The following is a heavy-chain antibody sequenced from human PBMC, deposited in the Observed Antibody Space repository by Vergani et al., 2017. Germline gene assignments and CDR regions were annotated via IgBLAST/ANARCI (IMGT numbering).Heavy chain of an antibody. CDR1: GFSLDTSGVG. V-gene: IGHV2-5*01. D-gene: IGHD3-10*01. CDR3: AHKPVPXLWFGELWDYFYY. J-gene: IGHJ4*02. CDR2: IYWNDER. Sequence: QITLKESGPTLVKPTQTLSLTCTVSGFSLDTSGVGVAWIRQPPGKALECLGLIYWNDERRYSPSLSGRFTIIRDTSKNEVVLTMTNMDPADTATYYCAHKPVPXLWFGELWDYFYYWGQGTLVTVSS.